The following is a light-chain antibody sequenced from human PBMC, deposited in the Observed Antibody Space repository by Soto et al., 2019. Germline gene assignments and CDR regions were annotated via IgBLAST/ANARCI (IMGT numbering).Light chain of an antibody. CDR3: QQRSNWPPTLT. J-gene: IGKJ4*01. Sequence: EIVLTQSPATLSLSPGERATLSCRASQSVSSSLAWYQQRPGQAPRLLIYDASNRATGIPARFSGSGSRTDFTLTISSLEPEDFAVYYCQQRSNWPPTLTFSGGTKVEIK. V-gene: IGKV3-11*01. CDR2: DAS. CDR1: QSVSSS.